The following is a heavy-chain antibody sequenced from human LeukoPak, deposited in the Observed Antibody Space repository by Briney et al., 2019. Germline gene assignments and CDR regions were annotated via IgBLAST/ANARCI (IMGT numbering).Heavy chain of an antibody. CDR3: ARTPNYYDSSGYSY. CDR1: GFTVSNNY. D-gene: IGHD3-22*01. Sequence: GGSLRLSCAASGFTVSNNYMSWVRQAPGKGLEWVSVIYSGGSTYYADSVKGRFTISRDNSKNTLYLQMNSLRAEDTAVYYCARTPNYYDSSGYSYWGQGTLVTVSS. V-gene: IGHV3-66*01. J-gene: IGHJ4*02. CDR2: IYSGGST.